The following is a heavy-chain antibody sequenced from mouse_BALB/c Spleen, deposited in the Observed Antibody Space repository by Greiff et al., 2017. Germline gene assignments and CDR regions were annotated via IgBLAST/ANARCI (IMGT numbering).Heavy chain of an antibody. CDR3: ARGGDDYSWFAY. Sequence: HLVESGPELEKPGASVKISCKASGYSFTGYNMNWVKQSNGKSLEWIGNIDPYYGGTSYNQKFKGKATLTVDKSSSTAYMQLKSLTSEDSAVYYCARGGDDYSWFAYWGQGTLVTVSA. V-gene: IGHV1-39*01. J-gene: IGHJ3*01. D-gene: IGHD2-4*01. CDR2: IDPYYGGT. CDR1: GYSFTGYN.